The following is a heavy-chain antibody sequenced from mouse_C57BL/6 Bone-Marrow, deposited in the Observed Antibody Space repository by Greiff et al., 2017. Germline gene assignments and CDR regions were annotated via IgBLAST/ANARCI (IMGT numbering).Heavy chain of an antibody. V-gene: IGHV14-4*01. J-gene: IGHJ3*01. CDR2: IDPETGDT. CDR1: GFNIKDDY. CDR3: TVDYYGSSWGFAY. D-gene: IGHD1-1*01. Sequence: EVQLQQSGAELVRPGASVKLSCTASGFNIKDDYMHWVKQRPEQGLEWIGWIDPETGDTEYASKFQGKATITADTSSNTAYLQLSSLTSEATAVYYCTVDYYGSSWGFAYWGQGTLVTVSA.